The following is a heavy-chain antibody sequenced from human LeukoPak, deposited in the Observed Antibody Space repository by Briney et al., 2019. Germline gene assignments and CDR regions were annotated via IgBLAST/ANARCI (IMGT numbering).Heavy chain of an antibody. V-gene: IGHV4-38-2*02. CDR1: GYSISSGYY. J-gene: IGHJ6*04. Sequence: KPSETLSLTCTVSGYSISSGYYWGWIRQPPGKGLEWIGSIYHSWSTYYNPSLKSRVTISVDTSKNQFSLKLSSVTAADTAVYYCARDPEFTIFGVVIIPPDVWGKGTTVTVSS. CDR3: ARDPEFTIFGVVIIPPDV. D-gene: IGHD3-3*01. CDR2: IYHSWST.